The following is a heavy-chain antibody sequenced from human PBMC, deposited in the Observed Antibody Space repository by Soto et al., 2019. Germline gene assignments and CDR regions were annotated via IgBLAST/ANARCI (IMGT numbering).Heavy chain of an antibody. Sequence: QVQLVQSGAEVKKPGSSVKVSCKASGGTFSSYTISWVRQAPGQGLEWMGRIIPILGIANYAQKFQGRVTSTADKSTSTAYMELSSLRSEDTAVYYCARVGIAAAATFDSWGQGTLVTVSS. CDR2: IIPILGIA. CDR1: GGTFSSYT. CDR3: ARVGIAAAATFDS. V-gene: IGHV1-69*02. J-gene: IGHJ4*02. D-gene: IGHD6-13*01.